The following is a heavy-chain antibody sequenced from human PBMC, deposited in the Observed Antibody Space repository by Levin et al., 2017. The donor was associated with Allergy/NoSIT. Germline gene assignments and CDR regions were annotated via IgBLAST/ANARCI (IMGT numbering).Heavy chain of an antibody. CDR1: GGSISSGGYY. Sequence: SETLSLTCTVSGGSISSGGYYWSWIRQHPGKGLEWIGYIYYSGSTYYNPSLKSRVTISVDTSKNQLSLQLRSVTAADTAVSYCARSSWSGFLYYYYYYMAVWGKGTTVTVSS. J-gene: IGHJ6*03. CDR2: IYYSGST. CDR3: ARSSWSGFLYYYYYYMAV. V-gene: IGHV4-31*03. D-gene: IGHD3-3*01.